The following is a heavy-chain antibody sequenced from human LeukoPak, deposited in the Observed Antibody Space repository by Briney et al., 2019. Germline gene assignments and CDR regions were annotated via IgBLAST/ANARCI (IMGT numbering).Heavy chain of an antibody. J-gene: IGHJ4*02. Sequence: ESLKISCKGSGYSFINYWIGWVRQMPGKGLEWMGIIYPGDSDARYSPSFQGQVIMSADKSISTAYLQWSSLKASDTAMYYCARRKEMALGDWGQGTLVTVSS. D-gene: IGHD5-24*01. V-gene: IGHV5-51*01. CDR1: GYSFINYW. CDR3: ARRKEMALGD. CDR2: IYPGDSDA.